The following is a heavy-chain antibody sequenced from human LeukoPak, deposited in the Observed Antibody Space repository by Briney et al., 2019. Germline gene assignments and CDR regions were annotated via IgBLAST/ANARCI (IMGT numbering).Heavy chain of an antibody. CDR1: GFTFSSYG. Sequence: GGSLRLSCAASGFTFSSYGMHWVRQAPGKGLEWVAVISYDGSNKYYADSVKGRFTISRDNSKNTPYLQMNSLRAEDTAVYYCAKDRGRYSYGLGYWGQGTLVTVSS. V-gene: IGHV3-30*18. J-gene: IGHJ4*02. D-gene: IGHD5-18*01. CDR2: ISYDGSNK. CDR3: AKDRGRYSYGLGY.